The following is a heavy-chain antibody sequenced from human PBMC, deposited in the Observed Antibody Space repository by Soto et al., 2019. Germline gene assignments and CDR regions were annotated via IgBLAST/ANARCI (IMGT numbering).Heavy chain of an antibody. D-gene: IGHD6-13*01. CDR3: ARFYLAAAGTQGTYYYYGMDV. CDR2: IYYSGST. J-gene: IGHJ6*02. V-gene: IGHV4-59*01. Sequence: SETLSLTCTVSGGSISIYYWSWIRQPPGKGLEWIGYIYYSGSTNYNPSLKSRVTISVDTSKNQFSLKLSSVTAADTAVYCCARFYLAAAGTQGTYYYYGMDVWGQGTTVTVSS. CDR1: GGSISIYY.